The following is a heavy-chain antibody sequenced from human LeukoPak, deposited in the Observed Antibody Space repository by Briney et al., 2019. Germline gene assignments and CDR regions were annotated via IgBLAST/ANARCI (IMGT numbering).Heavy chain of an antibody. CDR1: GGSISNYY. Sequence: KSSETLSLTCTVSGGSISNYYWSWVRQPPGKGLEWIGYIDYSGRTNYNPSLKSRVTISADPSKNQLSLKLSSVTAADTAVYYCARGPAPPPLAICGGDCYTGLFDRWGQGNLVTVSS. V-gene: IGHV4-59*01. CDR2: IDYSGRT. J-gene: IGHJ5*02. D-gene: IGHD2-21*01. CDR3: ARGPAPPPLAICGGDCYTGLFDR.